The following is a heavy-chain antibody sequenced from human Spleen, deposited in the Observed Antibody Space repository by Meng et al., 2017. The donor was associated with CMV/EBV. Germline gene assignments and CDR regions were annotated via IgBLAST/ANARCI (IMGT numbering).Heavy chain of an antibody. CDR2: IGSAGDR. CDR3: ATLLTH. CDR1: GFSFSSHD. J-gene: IGHJ4*02. V-gene: IGHV3-13*01. D-gene: IGHD2-21*02. Sequence: GESLKISCAASGFSFSSHDMHWVRQTPGKGLEWVSSIGSAGDRYYAGSVKGRFTISRENAKNSFSLQMNSLRVGDTAVYYCATLLTHWGQGTLVTVSS.